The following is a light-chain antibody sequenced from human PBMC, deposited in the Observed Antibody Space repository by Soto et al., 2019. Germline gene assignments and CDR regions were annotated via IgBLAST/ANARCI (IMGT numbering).Light chain of an antibody. CDR1: QGISSS. V-gene: IGKV1-9*01. Sequence: IQLTQSPSSLPASIGARVTVPRRASQGISSSVAWYKQELGKAPKLLIYDASTLQRGVPSRFRGRGSGTDFTLTISGLPPEDFATYYCQQLNRYPFTFGQGTRLEIK. J-gene: IGKJ5*01. CDR3: QQLNRYPFT. CDR2: DAS.